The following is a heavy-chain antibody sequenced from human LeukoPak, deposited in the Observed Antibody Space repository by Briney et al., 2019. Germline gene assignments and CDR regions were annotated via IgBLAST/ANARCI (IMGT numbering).Heavy chain of an antibody. J-gene: IGHJ5*02. V-gene: IGHV4-34*01. CDR3: ARLDSGSYARWFDP. CDR2: INHSGST. D-gene: IGHD1-26*01. CDR1: GGSFRGYY. Sequence: SETLSLTCAVYGGSFRGYYWSWIRQPPGKGLEWIGEINHSGSTNYNPSLKSRVTISVDTSKNHFSLKLSSVTAADTAVYYCARLDSGSYARWFDPWGQGTLVTVSS.